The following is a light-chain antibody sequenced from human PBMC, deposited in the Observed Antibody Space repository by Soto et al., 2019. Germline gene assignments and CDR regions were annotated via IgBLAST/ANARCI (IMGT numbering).Light chain of an antibody. CDR1: SSDVGGYNY. J-gene: IGLJ1*01. CDR2: DVN. Sequence: QSALTQPRSVSGSPGQSVTISCTGTSSDVGGYNYVSWYQQHPGKAPKLMIYDVNKWPSGVPDRFSGSKSGNTASLTISGLQAEDEADYYCCSYAGSSYVFGTGTKLTVL. V-gene: IGLV2-11*01. CDR3: CSYAGSSYV.